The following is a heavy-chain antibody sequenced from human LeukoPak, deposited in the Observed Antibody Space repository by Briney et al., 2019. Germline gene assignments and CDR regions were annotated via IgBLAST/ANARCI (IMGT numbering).Heavy chain of an antibody. Sequence: GRPLRLSCAASGFTFDDYAMHWVRQAPGKGLEWVSGISWNSGSIGYADSVKGRFTISRDNAKNSLYLQMNSLRAEDTALYYCARDLNPLHSWFGELLTGYGMDVWGQGTTVTVSS. J-gene: IGHJ6*02. CDR3: ARDLNPLHSWFGELLTGYGMDV. CDR1: GFTFDDYA. D-gene: IGHD3-10*01. V-gene: IGHV3-9*01. CDR2: ISWNSGSI.